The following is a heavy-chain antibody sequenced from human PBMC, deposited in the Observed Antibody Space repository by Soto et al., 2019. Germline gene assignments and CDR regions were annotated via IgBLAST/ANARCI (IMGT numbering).Heavy chain of an antibody. CDR1: ASISSGGYY. V-gene: IGHV4-31*03. D-gene: IGHD2-15*01. CDR3: ARELRLDSRDAFDI. Sequence: QVQLQESGPGLVKPSQTLSLTCTVSASISSGGYYWSWIRQHPGKGLEWIGYIHYSGSTHYNPSLKSRVTISVDTSKNQFSLKVRSVTAADTAVYYCARELRLDSRDAFDIWDQGTMVTVSS. J-gene: IGHJ3*02. CDR2: IHYSGST.